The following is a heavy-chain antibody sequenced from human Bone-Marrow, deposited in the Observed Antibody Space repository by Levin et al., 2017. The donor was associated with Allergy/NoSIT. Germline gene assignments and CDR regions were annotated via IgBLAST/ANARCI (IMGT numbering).Heavy chain of an antibody. CDR1: GFIFSSYA. CDR3: AKGPVFGPNDPFDV. D-gene: IGHD3-10*01. Sequence: GGSLRLSCAASGFIFSSYAMTWVRQAPGKGLEWVSGLSGVGTSTYYLDSVKGRFTVSRDNSKNILYLQMNSLRVEDTAIYYCAKGPVFGPNDPFDVWGQGTMVTVSS. J-gene: IGHJ3*01. CDR2: LSGVGTST. V-gene: IGHV3-23*01.